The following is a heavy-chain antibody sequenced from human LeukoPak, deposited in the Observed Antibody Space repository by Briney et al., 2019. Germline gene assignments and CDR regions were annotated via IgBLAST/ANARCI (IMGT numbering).Heavy chain of an antibody. V-gene: IGHV4-59*01. Sequence: SETLSLTCTVSGGSISSYYWSWIRQPPGKGLEWIGYIYYSGSTNYNPSLKSRVTISVDTSKNQFSLKLSSVTAADTAVYYCARGPTVVSRYYYYYMDVWGKGTTATISS. CDR2: IYYSGST. J-gene: IGHJ6*03. CDR3: ARGPTVVSRYYYYYMDV. D-gene: IGHD4-23*01. CDR1: GGSISSYY.